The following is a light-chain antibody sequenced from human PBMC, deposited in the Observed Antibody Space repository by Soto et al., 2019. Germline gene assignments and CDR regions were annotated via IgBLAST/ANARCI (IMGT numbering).Light chain of an antibody. V-gene: IGLV1-51*01. Sequence: QSVMTQPPSVSAAPGQRVTISCSGSSSNIGGNSVSWYQQLPGTAPKLLIYDDDKRPSGIPDRFSGSESGTSATLGITGFQTGDEADYYCGSWDSSLSAYVFGTGTKLTV. CDR3: GSWDSSLSAYV. CDR1: SSNIGGNS. CDR2: DDD. J-gene: IGLJ1*01.